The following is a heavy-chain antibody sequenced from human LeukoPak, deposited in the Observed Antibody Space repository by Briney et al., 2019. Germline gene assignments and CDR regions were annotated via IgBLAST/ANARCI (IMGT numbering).Heavy chain of an antibody. Sequence: ASVKVSCKASGYSFTSFYIHWVRQAPGQGLEWMGIINAGGGSPRYAQKFQGRVTMTRDTSTSTVFMELSSLRSEDTAVSYCARYSGTTNVFDYWGQGTLVTVSS. D-gene: IGHD1-26*01. CDR1: GYSFTSFY. CDR3: ARYSGTTNVFDY. V-gene: IGHV1-46*01. J-gene: IGHJ4*02. CDR2: INAGGGSP.